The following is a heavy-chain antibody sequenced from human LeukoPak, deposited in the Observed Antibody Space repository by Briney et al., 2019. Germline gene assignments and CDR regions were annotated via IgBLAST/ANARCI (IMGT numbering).Heavy chain of an antibody. Sequence: ASVKVSCKASGYTFTGYYMHWVRQAPGQGLEWMGWINPNSDGTNYAQKFQGRVTMTRDTSISTAYMELSRLRSDDTAVYYCARDSMDEEAYYYYYMDVWGKGTTVTVSS. J-gene: IGHJ6*03. CDR2: INPNSDGT. CDR1: GYTFTGYY. D-gene: IGHD2/OR15-2a*01. V-gene: IGHV1-2*02. CDR3: ARDSMDEEAYYYYYMDV.